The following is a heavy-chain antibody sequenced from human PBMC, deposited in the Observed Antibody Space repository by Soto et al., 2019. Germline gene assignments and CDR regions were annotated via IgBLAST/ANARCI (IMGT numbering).Heavy chain of an antibody. V-gene: IGHV4-4*02. Sequence: SETLSLTCAVSGGSISSSNWWSWVRQPPGKGLEWIGEIYHSGSTNYNPSLKSRVTISVDKSKNQFSLKLSSVTAADTAVYYCARALYYYGSGSYGYYYYGMDVWGQGTTVTVSS. CDR3: ARALYYYGSGSYGYYYYGMDV. CDR2: IYHSGST. D-gene: IGHD3-10*01. J-gene: IGHJ6*02. CDR1: GGSISSSNW.